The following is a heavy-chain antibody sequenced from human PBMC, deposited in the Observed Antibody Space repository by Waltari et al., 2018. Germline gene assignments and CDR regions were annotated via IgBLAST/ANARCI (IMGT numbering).Heavy chain of an antibody. J-gene: IGHJ1*01. Sequence: EVQLVESGGGLVQPGGSLRLTCAASGFTVSRYAMIWVSLAPGKGLEWVSAISGSGGSTYYADSVKGRFTISRDNSKNTLYLQMNSLRAEDTAVYYCAKVLAYCGGDCYSLEYFQHWGQGTLVTVSS. CDR2: ISGSGGST. V-gene: IGHV3-23*04. CDR3: AKVLAYCGGDCYSLEYFQH. D-gene: IGHD2-21*01. CDR1: GFTVSRYA.